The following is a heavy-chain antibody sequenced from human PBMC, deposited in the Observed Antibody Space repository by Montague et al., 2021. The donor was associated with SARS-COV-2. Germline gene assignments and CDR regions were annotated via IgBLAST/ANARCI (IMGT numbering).Heavy chain of an antibody. J-gene: IGHJ5*02. CDR3: ARQGDQLLLEYWFDP. V-gene: IGHV4-39*01. D-gene: IGHD2-2*01. CDR1: GGSISSSSYY. Sequence: SETLSLTCTVSGGSISSSSYYWGWIRQPPGKGLEWIGSIYYSGXTXYXXXXKXRVTISVDTSKNQFSLKLSSVTAAYTAVYYCARQGDQLLLEYWFDPWGQGTPFTVAS. CDR2: IYYSGXT.